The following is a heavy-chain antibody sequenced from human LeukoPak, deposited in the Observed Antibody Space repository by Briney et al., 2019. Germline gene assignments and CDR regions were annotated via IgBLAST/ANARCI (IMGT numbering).Heavy chain of an antibody. J-gene: IGHJ4*02. V-gene: IGHV3-23*01. CDR1: GFTFSSYA. CDR2: ISGSGGST. Sequence: GGSLRLSCAASGFTFSSYAMSWVRQAPGKGLKWVSAISGSGGSTYYADSVKGRFTISRDNSKNTLYLQMNSLRAEDTAVYYCANAPVLLWFGELSPGFYFDYWGQGTLVTVSS. D-gene: IGHD3-10*01. CDR3: ANAPVLLWFGELSPGFYFDY.